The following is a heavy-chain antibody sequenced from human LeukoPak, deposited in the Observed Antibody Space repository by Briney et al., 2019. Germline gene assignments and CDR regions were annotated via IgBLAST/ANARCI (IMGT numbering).Heavy chain of an antibody. CDR2: VSTYNGDT. V-gene: IGHV1-18*01. CDR3: ARESSNGWFDP. J-gene: IGHJ5*02. CDR1: GYKFTIYG. Sequence: ASVKVSCKASGYKFTIYGISWVRQAPGQGLEWMGWVSTYNGDTNYAQKFQGRVTMTTDTSTSTASMELRTLRSDDTAVYYCARESSNGWFDPWGQGTLVTVSS. D-gene: IGHD2-8*01.